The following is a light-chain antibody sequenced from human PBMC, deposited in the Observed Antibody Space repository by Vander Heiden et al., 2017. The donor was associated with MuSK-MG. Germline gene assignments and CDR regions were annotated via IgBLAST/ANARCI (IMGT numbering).Light chain of an antibody. J-gene: IGLJ3*02. CDR3: SSYTKSKTRV. CDR2: DVS. CDR1: SRDVGGYNY. V-gene: IGLV2-14*03. Sequence: QSALTQPASVSGSHGQAITISCRGTSRDVGGYNYVSWYQPHSVKARKLMIFDVSSRPPCVSNRFSDSKSGNTASLTISGLQAEDAADYFCSSYTKSKTRVFGGGTKLTVL.